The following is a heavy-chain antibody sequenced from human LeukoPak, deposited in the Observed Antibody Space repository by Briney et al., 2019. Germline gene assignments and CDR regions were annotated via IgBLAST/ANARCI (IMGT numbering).Heavy chain of an antibody. CDR3: ARHGYPEMATIV. CDR1: GGSISSSSYY. V-gene: IGHV4-39*07. CDR2: IYYSGST. Sequence: SETLSLTCTVSGGSISSSSYYWGWIRQPPGKGLEWIGSIYYSGSTYYNPSLKSRVTISVDTSKNQFSLKLSSVTAADTAVYYCARHGYPEMATIVWGQGTLVTVSS. J-gene: IGHJ4*02. D-gene: IGHD5-24*01.